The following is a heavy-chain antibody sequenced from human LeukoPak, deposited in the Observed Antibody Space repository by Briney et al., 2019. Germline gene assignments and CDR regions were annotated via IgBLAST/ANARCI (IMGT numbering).Heavy chain of an antibody. J-gene: IGHJ4*02. Sequence: PGGSLRLSCAASGFTFSSYNMNWVRQAPGKGLEWISYISSSSSTIYYADSVKGRFTISRDNTKKSLYLQMNSLKTEDTAVYYCTRRYCSSTSCDDYWGQGTLVTVSS. CDR2: ISSSSSTI. V-gene: IGHV3-48*01. D-gene: IGHD2-2*01. CDR3: TRRYCSSTSCDDY. CDR1: GFTFSSYN.